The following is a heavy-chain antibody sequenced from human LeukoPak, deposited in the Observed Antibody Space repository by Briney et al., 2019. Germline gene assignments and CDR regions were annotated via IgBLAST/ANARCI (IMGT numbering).Heavy chain of an antibody. CDR1: GYTFTSYG. J-gene: IGHJ4*02. CDR2: ISAYNGNT. CDR3: ARTLYYYGSGLLG. Sequence: ASVKVSCKASGYTFTSYGISWVRQAPGQGLEWMGWISAYNGNTNYAQKLQGRVTMTTDTSTSTAYMELRSLRSEDRAVYYCARTLYYYGSGLLGWGQGTLVTVSS. V-gene: IGHV1-18*01. D-gene: IGHD3-10*01.